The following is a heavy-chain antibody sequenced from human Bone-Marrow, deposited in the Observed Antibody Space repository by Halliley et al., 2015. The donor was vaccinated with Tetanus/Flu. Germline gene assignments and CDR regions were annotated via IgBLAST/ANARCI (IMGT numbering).Heavy chain of an antibody. CDR1: GFTFSSYW. V-gene: IGHV3-74*01. Sequence: SLRLSCAASGFTFSSYWMHWVRQAPGKGLVWVSRIKSDGSDTNYADSVKGRFTISRDNTKNMLYLEMNSLGAEDTAVYYCARDYDFWTGYSFAYWGQGTLVTVSS. CDR2: IKSDGSDT. D-gene: IGHD3-3*01. CDR3: ARDYDFWTGYSFAY. J-gene: IGHJ4*02.